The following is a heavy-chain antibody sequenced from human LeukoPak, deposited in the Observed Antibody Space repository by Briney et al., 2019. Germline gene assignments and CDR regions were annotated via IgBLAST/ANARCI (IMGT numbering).Heavy chain of an antibody. CDR3: ARDLAVAGLY. D-gene: IGHD6-19*01. Sequence: GGSLRLSCAASGFTFSNYNMNWVRQTPGKGLEWVSSISSSSSYIYYADSVKGRFTISRDNAKNSLYLQMNSLRAEDTAVYYCARDLAVAGLYWGQGTLVTVSS. J-gene: IGHJ4*02. V-gene: IGHV3-21*01. CDR1: GFTFSNYN. CDR2: ISSSSSYI.